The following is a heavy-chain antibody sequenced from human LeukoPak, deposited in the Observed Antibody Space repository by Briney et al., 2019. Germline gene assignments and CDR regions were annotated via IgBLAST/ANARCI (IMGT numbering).Heavy chain of an antibody. CDR2: INPSGGST. D-gene: IGHD3-22*01. V-gene: IGHV1-46*01. CDR1: GYTFISYN. CDR3: ARDRDYYDSFFDY. Sequence: ASVKVSCKASGYTFISYNMHWARQAPGQGLEWMGIINPSGGSTNYAQKFQGRVTMTRDTSTSTVYMELSSLRSEDTAVYYCARDRDYYDSFFDYWGQGTLVTVSS. J-gene: IGHJ4*02.